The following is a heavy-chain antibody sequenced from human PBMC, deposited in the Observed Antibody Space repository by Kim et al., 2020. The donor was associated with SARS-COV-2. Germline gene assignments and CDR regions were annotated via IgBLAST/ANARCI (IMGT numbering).Heavy chain of an antibody. CDR3: AGPLLTGT. CDR1: GLTFSSDW. V-gene: IGHV3-7*01. J-gene: IGHJ5*02. CDR2: IKQDGSKK. D-gene: IGHD3-9*01. Sequence: GGSLRLSCVASGLTFSSDWMNWVRQAPGKGLEWVANIKQDGSKKNYVDAVKGRFTISRDNAKKSLYLHMNSLRAEDTAVYYCAGPLLTGTWGQVTLVTCSS.